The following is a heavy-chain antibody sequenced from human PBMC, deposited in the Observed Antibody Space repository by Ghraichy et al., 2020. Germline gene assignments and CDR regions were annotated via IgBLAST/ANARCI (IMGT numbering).Heavy chain of an antibody. CDR3: ARGGDVEQWLSPFDY. V-gene: IGHV1-69*13. Sequence: SVKVSCKASGGTFSSYAISWVRQAPGQGLEWMGGIIPIFGTANYAQKFQGRVTITADESTSTAYMELSSLRSEDTAVYYCARGGDVEQWLSPFDYWGQGTLVTVSS. CDR2: IIPIFGTA. J-gene: IGHJ4*02. D-gene: IGHD6-19*01. CDR1: GGTFSSYA.